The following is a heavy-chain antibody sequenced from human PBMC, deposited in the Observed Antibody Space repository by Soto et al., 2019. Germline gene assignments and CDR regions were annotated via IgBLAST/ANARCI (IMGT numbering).Heavy chain of an antibody. Sequence: EVQLVEYGGGLIQPGGSLRLSCAASGFSVSSKYMTWVRQAPGKGLEWVSVIYGGGTTYYAYSVKGRFTISRDNSKNTLYLQMNSLRAEDTAVYYWVQTTGGPGFEFWGQGTLVTVSS. V-gene: IGHV3-53*01. CDR3: VQTTGGPGFEF. CDR2: IYGGGTT. J-gene: IGHJ4*02. D-gene: IGHD1-1*01. CDR1: GFSVSSKY.